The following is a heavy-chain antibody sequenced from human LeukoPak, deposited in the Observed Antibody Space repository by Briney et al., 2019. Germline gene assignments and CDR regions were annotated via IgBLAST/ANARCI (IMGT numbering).Heavy chain of an antibody. Sequence: GGSLRLSCAASGFTFSSYDLSWVRQAPGKGLEWVSAISGRGGSTYYAYSVKGRFTISSDNSKNTLYLQMNSLRAEDTAVYYCAKDPYSSSWIRYCFDYWGQGTLVTVSS. J-gene: IGHJ4*02. V-gene: IGHV3-23*01. CDR3: AKDPYSSSWIRYCFDY. D-gene: IGHD6-13*01. CDR1: GFTFSSYD. CDR2: ISGRGGST.